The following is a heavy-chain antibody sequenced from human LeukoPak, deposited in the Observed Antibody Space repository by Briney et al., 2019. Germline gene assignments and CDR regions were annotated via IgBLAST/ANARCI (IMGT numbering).Heavy chain of an antibody. V-gene: IGHV1-69*05. CDR1: GGTFSSYA. CDR2: IIPIFGTA. Sequence: SVKVSCKASGGTFSSYAISWVRQAPGQGLEWMGGIIPIFGTANFAQKFQGRVTITTDESTSTTYMELNSLRSEDTAVYYCASTGGSGWNNWFDPWGQGALVTVSS. D-gene: IGHD6-19*01. CDR3: ASTGGSGWNNWFDP. J-gene: IGHJ5*02.